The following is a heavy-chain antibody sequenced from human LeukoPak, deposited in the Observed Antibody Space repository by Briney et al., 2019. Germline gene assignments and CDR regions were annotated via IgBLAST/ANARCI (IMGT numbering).Heavy chain of an antibody. D-gene: IGHD3-9*01. Sequence: SETLSLTCAAYGGSFSGYYWSWIRQPPGKGLEWVASMYYSGTTYYNPSLKSRVTISADTSKKRFSLKLRSVTAADTAVYYCTRGSYDVLTGYSTLGEFWGQGTLVIVSS. CDR1: GGSFSGYY. CDR2: MYYSGTT. CDR3: TRGSYDVLTGYSTLGEF. J-gene: IGHJ1*01. V-gene: IGHV4-34*01.